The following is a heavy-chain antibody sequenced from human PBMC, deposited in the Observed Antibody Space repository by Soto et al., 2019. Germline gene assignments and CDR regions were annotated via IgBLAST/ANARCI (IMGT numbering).Heavy chain of an antibody. Sequence: QVQLVQSGAEVKKPGASVKVSCKASDYTFTSFGISWVRQAPGQGLEWMGWISPYNGDTDFAQKFQGRVIMTTNTSTSTAYMELRSLRSDDTAVYYCARVAAAFDYWGQGTLVTVSS. D-gene: IGHD2-15*01. CDR2: ISPYNGDT. V-gene: IGHV1-18*01. CDR3: ARVAAAFDY. J-gene: IGHJ4*02. CDR1: DYTFTSFG.